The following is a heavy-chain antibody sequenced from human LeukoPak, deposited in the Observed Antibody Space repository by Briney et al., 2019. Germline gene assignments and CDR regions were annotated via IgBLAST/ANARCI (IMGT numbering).Heavy chain of an antibody. Sequence: GESLKISCKGSGYSFTSYWIGWVRQMPGKGLEWMGIIYPGDSDTRYSPSFQGQVTISADKSISTAYLQWSSLKASDTAMYYCARRGHYDSSGYPLASFDYWGQGTLVTVSS. CDR1: GYSFTSYW. CDR3: ARRGHYDSSGYPLASFDY. CDR2: IYPGDSDT. V-gene: IGHV5-51*01. J-gene: IGHJ4*02. D-gene: IGHD3-22*01.